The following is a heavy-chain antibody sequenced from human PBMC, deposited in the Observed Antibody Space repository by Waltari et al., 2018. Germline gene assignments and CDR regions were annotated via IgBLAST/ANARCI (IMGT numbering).Heavy chain of an antibody. J-gene: IGHJ6*02. CDR2: ISYDGSNK. Sequence: QVQLVESGGGVVQPGRSLRLSCAASGFTFSSYAMHWVRQAPGKGLEWVAVISYDGSNKYYADSVKGRFTISRDNSKNTLYLQMNSLRAEDTAVYYCARDLMSIARIYYYYGMDVWGQGTTVTVSS. V-gene: IGHV3-30-3*01. CDR1: GFTFSSYA. D-gene: IGHD6-6*01. CDR3: ARDLMSIARIYYYYGMDV.